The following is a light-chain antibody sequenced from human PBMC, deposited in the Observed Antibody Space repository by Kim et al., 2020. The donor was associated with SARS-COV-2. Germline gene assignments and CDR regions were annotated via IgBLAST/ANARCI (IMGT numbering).Light chain of an antibody. J-gene: IGLJ2*01. V-gene: IGLV2-23*02. CDR1: SSDVGSYNL. CDR2: EVT. CDR3: CSYAGSSTFDVV. Sequence: LTQPASVSGSPGQSITISCTGTSSDVGSYNLVSWYQQHPGKAPKLMIYEVTKRPSGVSNRFSGSKSGNTASLTISGLQAEDEADYYCCSYAGSSTFDVVFGGGTQLTVL.